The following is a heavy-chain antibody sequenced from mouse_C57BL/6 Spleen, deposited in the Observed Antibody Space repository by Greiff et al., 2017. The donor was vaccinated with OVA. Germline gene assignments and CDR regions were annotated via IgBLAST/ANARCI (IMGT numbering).Heavy chain of an antibody. CDR1: GFTFSSYG. Sequence: DVMLVESGGDLVKPGGSLKLSCAASGFTFSSYGMSWVRQTPDKRLEWVATISSGGSYTYYPDSVKGRSTISRDNAKNTLYLQMSSLKSEDTAVYYCASQRDGSSYYWYFDVWGTGTTVTVSS. D-gene: IGHD1-1*01. J-gene: IGHJ1*03. CDR2: ISSGGSYT. V-gene: IGHV5-6*02. CDR3: ASQRDGSSYYWYFDV.